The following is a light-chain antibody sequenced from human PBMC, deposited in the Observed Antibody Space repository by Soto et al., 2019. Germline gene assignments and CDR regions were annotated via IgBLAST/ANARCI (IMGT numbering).Light chain of an antibody. V-gene: IGKV1-5*01. Sequence: DIPLTQSPSTLSAYVGDRVTITCRASQSINIWLAWYQQKPGKAPKLLIYDASRLESGVPLRFSGSGSGTEFTLTINSLQPDDSATYYCQQYNSYRTCXQGTKVDIK. J-gene: IGKJ1*01. CDR2: DAS. CDR1: QSINIW. CDR3: QQYNSYRT.